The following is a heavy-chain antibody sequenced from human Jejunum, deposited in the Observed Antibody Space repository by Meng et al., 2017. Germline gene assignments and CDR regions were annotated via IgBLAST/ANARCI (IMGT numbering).Heavy chain of an antibody. CDR1: GGSHSGRRFS. V-gene: IGHV4-61*01. CDR3: ATDVYGDGLAYLDY. D-gene: IGHD4-17*01. Sequence: DPGPRLVTPSVTLPLTCALSGGSHSGRRFSWPWLPPPPGKGLEWIGYVFDSGSTKYNPSLSSRVTISADTSKNQFSLELSSVTAADTAVYYCATDVYGDGLAYLDYWGQGSLVTVSS. CDR2: VFDSGST. J-gene: IGHJ4*02.